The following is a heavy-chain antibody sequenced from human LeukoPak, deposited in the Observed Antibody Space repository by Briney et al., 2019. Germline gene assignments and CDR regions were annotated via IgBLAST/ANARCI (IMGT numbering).Heavy chain of an antibody. V-gene: IGHV3-7*01. D-gene: IGHD3-10*01. CDR1: GFTFSSYW. Sequence: GGSLRLSCAASGFTFSSYWMSWVRQARGKGLEWVANIKQDGSEKYYVDSVKGRFTISRDNAKNSLYLQMNSLRAEDTAVYYCVGEPLGGTHYWGQGTLVTVSS. CDR2: IKQDGSEK. J-gene: IGHJ4*02. CDR3: VGEPLGGTHY.